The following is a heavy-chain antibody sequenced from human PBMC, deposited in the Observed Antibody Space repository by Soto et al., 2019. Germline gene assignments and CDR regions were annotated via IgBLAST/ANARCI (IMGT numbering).Heavy chain of an antibody. J-gene: IGHJ4*02. D-gene: IGHD1-26*01. CDR3: ANHQVGATENFDY. Sequence: PGGSLKLSCAASVFRFSSYTMSWVRQAPGKTLEWVSAISGSGGSTYYADSVKGRFTISRDNSKNTLYLQMNSLRAEDTAVYYCANHQVGATENFDYWGQGTLVTVSS. CDR2: ISGSGGST. V-gene: IGHV3-23*01. CDR1: VFRFSSYT.